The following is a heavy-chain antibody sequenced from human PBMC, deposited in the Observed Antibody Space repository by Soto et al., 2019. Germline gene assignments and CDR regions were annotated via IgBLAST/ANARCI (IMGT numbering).Heavy chain of an antibody. D-gene: IGHD6-13*01. CDR3: ARHVKRTSSSWYPNWFDP. J-gene: IGHJ5*02. V-gene: IGHV4-39*01. CDR1: GGSISSSSYY. CDR2: IYYSGST. Sequence: QLQLQESGPGLVKPSETLSLTCTVSGGSISSSSYYWGWIRQPPGKGLEWIGIIYYSGSTYYNPSLKSRVTISADTSKNQFPLKVTSVTAADTAVYYCARHVKRTSSSWYPNWFDPWGQGTLVTVSS.